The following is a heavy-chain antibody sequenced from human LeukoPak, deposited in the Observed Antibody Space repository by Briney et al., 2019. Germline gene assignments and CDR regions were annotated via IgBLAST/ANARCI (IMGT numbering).Heavy chain of an antibody. Sequence: GGSLRLSCAASGFTFSSYGMHWVRQAPGKGLEWVAVIWYDGSNKYYADSVKGRFTISRDNSKNTLYLQMNSLRAEDTAVYYCARLALYSSGWYYFDYWGQGTLVTVSS. J-gene: IGHJ4*02. CDR2: IWYDGSNK. D-gene: IGHD6-19*01. V-gene: IGHV3-33*08. CDR3: ARLALYSSGWYYFDY. CDR1: GFTFSSYG.